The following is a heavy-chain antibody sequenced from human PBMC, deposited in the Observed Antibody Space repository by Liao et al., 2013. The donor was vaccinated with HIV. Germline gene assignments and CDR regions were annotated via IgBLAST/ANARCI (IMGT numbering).Heavy chain of an antibody. CDR2: IYYNGNT. CDR3: AREKTIFGVDDAFDI. V-gene: IGHV4-61*05. D-gene: IGHD3-3*01. CDR1: GGSISSSSYH. J-gene: IGHJ3*02. Sequence: QLQLQESGPGLVKPSETLSLTCTVSGGSISSSSYHWGWIRQPPGKGLEWIGYIYYNGNTNQNPSLKSRVSMSVDTSKNQFSLKLSSVTAADTAVYYCAREKTIFGVDDAFDIWGQGTMVTVSS.